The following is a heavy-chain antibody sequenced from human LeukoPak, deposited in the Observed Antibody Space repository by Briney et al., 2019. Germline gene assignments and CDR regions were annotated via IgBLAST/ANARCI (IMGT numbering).Heavy chain of an antibody. CDR2: IRYDGSNK. J-gene: IGHJ4*02. V-gene: IGHV3-30*02. CDR1: GFTFSSYG. Sequence: GGSLRLSCAASGFTFSSYGMHWVRQPPGKGVEGVAFIRYDGSNKYYADSVKGRFTISRDNSQNTLYLQMSSLRAEDTAVYYCAKDMEPAAGFFDYWGQGTLVTVSS. D-gene: IGHD6-13*01. CDR3: AKDMEPAAGFFDY.